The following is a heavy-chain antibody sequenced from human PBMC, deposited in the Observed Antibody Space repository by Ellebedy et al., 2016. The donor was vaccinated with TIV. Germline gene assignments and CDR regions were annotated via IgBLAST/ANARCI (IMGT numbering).Heavy chain of an antibody. CDR1: AFTFNDYA. J-gene: IGHJ4*02. CDR3: ARETRGYAGIFDY. CDR2: VSYDGSKT. D-gene: IGHD2-15*01. Sequence: GESLKISCEASAFTFNDYAMHWVRQAPGKGLEWVAFVSYDGSKTYYADSVKGRFTISRDNSKNTLDPQMNSLRAEDTALYYCARETRGYAGIFDYWGQGTLVTASS. V-gene: IGHV3-30-3*01.